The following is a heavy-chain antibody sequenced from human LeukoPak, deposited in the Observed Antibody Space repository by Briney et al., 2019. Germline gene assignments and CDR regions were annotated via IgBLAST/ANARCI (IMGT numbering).Heavy chain of an antibody. CDR1: GFTFSSYS. J-gene: IGHJ6*04. Sequence: PGGSLRLSCAASGFTFSSYSMNWVRQAPGKGLEWVSSISSSSSYIYYADSVKGRFTISRDNAKNSLYLQMNSLRAEDTAVYYCASLYCSSTSCYDYYYYGMDVWGKGTTATVSS. CDR2: ISSSSSYI. D-gene: IGHD2-2*01. CDR3: ASLYCSSTSCYDYYYYGMDV. V-gene: IGHV3-21*01.